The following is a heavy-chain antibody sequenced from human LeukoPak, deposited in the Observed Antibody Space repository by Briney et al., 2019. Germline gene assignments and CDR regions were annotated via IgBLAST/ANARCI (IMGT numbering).Heavy chain of an antibody. CDR2: IRQDGDTK. CDR3: ARSLPYGTTWYGRSDF. CDR1: GFPFNAYW. Sequence: PGGSQRLSCAASGFPFNAYWMTGVRQAPGKGLEWVANIRQDGDTKYYVDSVKGRFTISRDNAMNSLYLQMNSLRAEDTAIYYCARSLPYGTTWYGRSDFWGQGTLVTVSS. J-gene: IGHJ4*02. D-gene: IGHD6-13*01. V-gene: IGHV3-7*03.